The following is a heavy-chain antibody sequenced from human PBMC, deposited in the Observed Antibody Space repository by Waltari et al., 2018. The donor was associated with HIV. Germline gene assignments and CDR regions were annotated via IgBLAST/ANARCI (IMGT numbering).Heavy chain of an antibody. Sequence: QLQLQESGPGLVKPSETLSLTCTVSGGSISSSSYYWGWIRQPPGKGLEWIGSIYYSGSTYYNPSLKSRVTISVDTSKNQFSRKLSSVTAADTAVYYCARRESSGWYVGYWGQGTLVTVSS. J-gene: IGHJ4*02. CDR2: IYYSGST. D-gene: IGHD6-19*01. CDR1: GGSISSSSYY. CDR3: ARRESSGWYVGY. V-gene: IGHV4-39*01.